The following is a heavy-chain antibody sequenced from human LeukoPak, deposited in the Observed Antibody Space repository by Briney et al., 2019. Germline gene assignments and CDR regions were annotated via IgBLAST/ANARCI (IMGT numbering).Heavy chain of an antibody. CDR3: ASEGSSGLGFFDV. J-gene: IGHJ2*01. CDR1: GVTFADYY. D-gene: IGHD3-22*01. V-gene: IGHV3-74*03. Sequence: GGSLRLSCAASGVTFADYYVHWVRQAPGGGLVWVARISGDGRYTKTADSLEGRVTISRDNAINTLYLQMVSLRADDTAVYFCASEGSSGLGFFDVWGRGTPVIVSS. CDR2: ISGDGRYT.